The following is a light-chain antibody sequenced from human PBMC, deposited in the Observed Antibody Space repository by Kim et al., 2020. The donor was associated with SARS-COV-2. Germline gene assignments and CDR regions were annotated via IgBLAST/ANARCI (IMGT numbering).Light chain of an antibody. J-gene: IGKJ5*01. Sequence: EIVMTQSPATLSVSPGERATLSCRASQSIRNNFAWYQQKPGQTPRLLIYDASTRATGIPAGFSGRGSGTDFTLTISSMQSADSAVYYCQQYNNLLTFGQGTRLEIK. CDR2: DAS. V-gene: IGKV3-15*01. CDR1: QSIRNN. CDR3: QQYNNLLT.